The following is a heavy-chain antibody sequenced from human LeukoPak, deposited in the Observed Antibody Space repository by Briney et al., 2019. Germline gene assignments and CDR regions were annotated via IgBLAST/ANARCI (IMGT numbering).Heavy chain of an antibody. CDR1: GFTFSSYG. J-gene: IGHJ5*02. V-gene: IGHV3-74*03. CDR2: ISDDGTTT. Sequence: GRSLRLSCAASGFTFSSYGMHWVRQAPGKGLVWVSRISDDGTTTTYADSVKGRFTISRDNAKNTVYLQMNSLRPDDTGVYYCARDKAGYCGGGSCPWGQGTLVTVSS. CDR3: ARDKAGYCGGGSCP. D-gene: IGHD2-15*01.